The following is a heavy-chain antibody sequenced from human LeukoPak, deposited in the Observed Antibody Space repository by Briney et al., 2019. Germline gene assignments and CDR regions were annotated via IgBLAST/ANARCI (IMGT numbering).Heavy chain of an antibody. D-gene: IGHD1-26*01. CDR3: AHLLGSTQIFAY. Sequence: GGSLRLSCAASGFTFSDHYMDWVRQAPGKGLEWIGRIRNKANSYTTEYAASVKGKFTISRDDSKDSLYLQMDSLKIEDTAVYYCAHLLGSTQIFAYWGQGTLVTVSS. V-gene: IGHV3-72*01. CDR1: GFTFSDHY. J-gene: IGHJ4*02. CDR2: IRNKANSYTT.